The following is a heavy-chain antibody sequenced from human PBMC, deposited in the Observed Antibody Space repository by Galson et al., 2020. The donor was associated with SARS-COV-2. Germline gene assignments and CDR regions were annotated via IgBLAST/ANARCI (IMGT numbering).Heavy chain of an antibody. V-gene: IGHV3-7*01. Sequence: GESLKISCAASGFTFSSHWMSWVRQAPGKGLEWVASLKPDGSEKYYVDSVKGRFTISRDNAKNSLYLQMNSLRAEDTAVYYCEAFISTGGYYFDYWGRGTLVTVSS. CDR2: LKPDGSEK. D-gene: IGHD5-12*01. CDR1: GFTFSSHW. CDR3: EAFISTGGYYFDY. J-gene: IGHJ4*02.